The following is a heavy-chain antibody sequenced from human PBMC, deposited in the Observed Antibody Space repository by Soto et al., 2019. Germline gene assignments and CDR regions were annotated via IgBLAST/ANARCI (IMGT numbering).Heavy chain of an antibody. Sequence: QVQLVQSGAEVKKPGASVKVSCKASGYTFTSYDINWVRQATGQGLEWMGWMNPNSGNTGYAQKFQGRVTMTRNTSISTAYMELSSLRSEDTAVYYCARGGPYYDFWSGSSHYFDYWGQGTLVTVSS. CDR3: ARGGPYYDFWSGSSHYFDY. CDR1: GYTFTSYD. D-gene: IGHD3-3*01. CDR2: MNPNSGNT. V-gene: IGHV1-8*01. J-gene: IGHJ4*02.